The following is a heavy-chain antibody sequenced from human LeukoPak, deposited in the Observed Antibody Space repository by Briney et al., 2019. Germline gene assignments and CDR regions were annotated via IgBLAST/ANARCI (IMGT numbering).Heavy chain of an antibody. Sequence: GGSLRLSCAASGFTFSSYSMNWVRQAPGKGLEWVSYISSSSSSTIYYADSVKGRFTISRDNAKNSLYLQMNSLRAEDTAVYYCARAPYDFQTNWFDPWGQGTLVTVSS. J-gene: IGHJ5*02. D-gene: IGHD3-3*01. CDR2: ISSSSSSTI. CDR3: ARAPYDFQTNWFDP. CDR1: GFTFSSYS. V-gene: IGHV3-48*04.